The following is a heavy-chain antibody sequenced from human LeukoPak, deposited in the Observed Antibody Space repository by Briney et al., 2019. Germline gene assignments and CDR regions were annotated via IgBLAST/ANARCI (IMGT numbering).Heavy chain of an antibody. V-gene: IGHV3-48*03. CDR1: GFTFSSCE. CDR2: ISSSGSAI. Sequence: GGSLRLSCAASGFTFSSCEMTWVRQAPGKGLEWISYISSSGSAIYYADSVKGRFTISRDNAKNSLYLQMNSLRAEDTAVYYCARDYNFDYWGQGTLVTVSS. J-gene: IGHJ4*02. CDR3: ARDYNFDY.